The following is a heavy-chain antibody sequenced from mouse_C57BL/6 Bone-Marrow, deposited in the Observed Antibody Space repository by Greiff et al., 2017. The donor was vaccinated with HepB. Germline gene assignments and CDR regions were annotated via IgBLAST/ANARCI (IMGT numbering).Heavy chain of an antibody. CDR2: IDPANGNT. CDR1: GFNIKNTY. D-gene: IGHD3-2*02. Sequence: EVKLVESVAELVRPGASVKLSCTASGFNIKNTYMHWVKQRPEQGLEWIGRIDPANGNTKYAPKFQGKATITADTSSNTAYLQLSSLTSEDTAIYYCARYKTAQASYYYAMDYWGQGTSVTVSS. V-gene: IGHV14-3*01. J-gene: IGHJ4*01. CDR3: ARYKTAQASYYYAMDY.